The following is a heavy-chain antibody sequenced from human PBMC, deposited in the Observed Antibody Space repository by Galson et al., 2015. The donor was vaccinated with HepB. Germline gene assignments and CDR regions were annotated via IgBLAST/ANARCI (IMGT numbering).Heavy chain of an antibody. V-gene: IGHV3-30*18. CDR2: ISYDGSNK. CDR1: GFTFSSCG. Sequence: SLRLSCAASGFTFSSCGMHWVRQAPGKGLEWVAVISYDGSNKYYADSVKGRFTISRDNSKNTLYLQMNSLRAEDTAVYYCTKGSGSVLPRKDSSGWYGGDYWGQGTLVTVSS. CDR3: TKGSGSVLPRKDSSGWYGGDY. J-gene: IGHJ4*02. D-gene: IGHD6-19*01.